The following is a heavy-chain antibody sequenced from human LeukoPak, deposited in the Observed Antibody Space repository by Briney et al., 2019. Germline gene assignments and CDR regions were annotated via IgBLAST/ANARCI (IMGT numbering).Heavy chain of an antibody. V-gene: IGHV1-24*01. J-gene: IGHJ5*02. CDR3: ATDYHHYYDSSGYFRWFDP. Sequence: ASVKVSCKVSGYTLTELSMHWVRQAPGKGLEWMGGFDPEDGETIYAQKFQGRVTMTEDTSTDTAYMELSGLRSEDTAVYYCATDYHHYYDSSGYFRWFDPWGQGTLVTVSS. D-gene: IGHD3-22*01. CDR2: FDPEDGET. CDR1: GYTLTELS.